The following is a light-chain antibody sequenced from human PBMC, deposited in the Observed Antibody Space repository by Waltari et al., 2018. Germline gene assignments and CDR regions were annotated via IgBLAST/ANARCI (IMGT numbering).Light chain of an antibody. CDR3: NSYTSSSTLWV. CDR2: DVT. V-gene: IGLV2-14*01. CDR1: SSDLGGYNS. Sequence: QSALTQPASVSGSPGQSITISCPGTSSDLGGYNSVSWYHQHPGKAPKLMIYDVTKRPPGVSDRFSGSKSGNTASLTITGLQAGDEADYYCNSYTSSSTLWVFGGGTKLTVL. J-gene: IGLJ3*02.